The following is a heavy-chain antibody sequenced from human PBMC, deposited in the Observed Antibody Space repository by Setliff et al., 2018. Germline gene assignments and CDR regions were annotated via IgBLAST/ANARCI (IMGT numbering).Heavy chain of an antibody. Sequence: SETLSLTCSVSGDSINPYYWTWIRQPPGKGLEWIGYIYYSGSTNYNPSLKSRVTISVDTSKNQFSLKLSSVTAADTAVYFCARRPYQHYDSSGYSVNYYMDVWGKGTTVTVSS. J-gene: IGHJ6*03. V-gene: IGHV4-59*08. CDR1: GDSINPYY. CDR3: ARRPYQHYDSSGYSVNYYMDV. CDR2: IYYSGST. D-gene: IGHD3-22*01.